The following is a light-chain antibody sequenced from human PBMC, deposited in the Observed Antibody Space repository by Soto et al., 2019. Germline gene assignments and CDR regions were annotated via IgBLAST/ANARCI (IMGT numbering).Light chain of an antibody. CDR3: QQYGSSRT. CDR1: QSVSSSY. J-gene: IGKJ1*01. Sequence: EIVLTQSPGTLSLSPGERATLSCRASQSVSSSYLAWYQQKPGQAPRLLIYGASSRATGIPDRFSGSGSGTDFTLTISRLELEDFAVYYWQQYGSSRTFGQGTKVEIK. V-gene: IGKV3-20*01. CDR2: GAS.